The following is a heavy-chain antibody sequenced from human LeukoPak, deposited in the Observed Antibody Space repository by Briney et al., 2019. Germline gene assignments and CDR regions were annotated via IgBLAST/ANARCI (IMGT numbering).Heavy chain of an antibody. J-gene: IGHJ3*02. D-gene: IGHD5-24*01. CDR2: ISSSSIYI. Sequence: GGSLRLSCAAAGFTFSNFWMNWVRQAPGKGLEWVSSISSSSIYIYYADSLKGRFTISRDNARNSLYLQMNSLRAEDTAVYYCARGRRDGYNLVDAFDIWGQGTMVTVSS. CDR1: GFTFSNFW. CDR3: ARGRRDGYNLVDAFDI. V-gene: IGHV3-21*01.